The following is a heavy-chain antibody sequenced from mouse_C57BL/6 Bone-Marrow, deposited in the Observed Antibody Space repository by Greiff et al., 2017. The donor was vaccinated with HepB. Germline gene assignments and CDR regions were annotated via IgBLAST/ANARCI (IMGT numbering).Heavy chain of an antibody. CDR1: GYSFTSYY. CDR2: IYPGSGNT. J-gene: IGHJ2*01. CDR3: ARRNCFDY. Sequence: QVQQQSGPELVKPGASVKISCKASGYSFTSYYIHWVKQRPGQGLEWIGWIYPGSGNTKYNEKFKGKATLTADTSSSTAYMQLSSLTSEDSAVYYCARRNCFDYWGQGTTLTVSS. V-gene: IGHV1-66*01.